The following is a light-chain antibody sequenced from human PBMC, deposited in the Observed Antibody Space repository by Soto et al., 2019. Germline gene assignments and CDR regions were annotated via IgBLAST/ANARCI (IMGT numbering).Light chain of an antibody. J-gene: IGKJ2*01. CDR1: QDISNY. CDR3: QQYDTLPS. Sequence: DIQMTQSPSSLSASVGDRVTITCQASQDISNYLNWYQQKPGKAPKLLIYDASNLETGVPSRFSGSGSGTDFTSTISSLQPEDIATYYCQQYDTLPSFGQGTKLEIK. V-gene: IGKV1-33*01. CDR2: DAS.